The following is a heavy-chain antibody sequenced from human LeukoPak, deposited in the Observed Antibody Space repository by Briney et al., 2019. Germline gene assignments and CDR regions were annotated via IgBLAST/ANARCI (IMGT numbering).Heavy chain of an antibody. CDR2: ISKDGSSK. V-gene: IGHV3-30*18. J-gene: IGHJ4*02. D-gene: IGHD2-2*01. Sequence: GRSLRLSCVASGFTFNTYGMHWVRQAPGKGLEWVAGISKDGSSKDYADSVKGRFTNSRDNSKNTMYLQMNSLRVEDTAVYYCAKAAYCTSTSCHFSGYAQRPLDSRGQGTLVTVSS. CDR1: GFTFNTYG. CDR3: AKAAYCTSTSCHFSGYAQRPLDS.